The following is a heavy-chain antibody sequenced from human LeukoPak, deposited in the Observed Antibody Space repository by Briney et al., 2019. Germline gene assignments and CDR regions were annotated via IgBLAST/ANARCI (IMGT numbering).Heavy chain of an antibody. V-gene: IGHV1-2*02. CDR2: INPNSGGT. CDR1: GYTFSGYY. D-gene: IGHD3-22*01. CDR3: ARGPNYYDSSGHYYHHD. Sequence: GASVKVSCKASGYTFSGYYMHWVRQAPGQGLEWMGWINPNSGGTKSSQKFQGRVTMTRDTSISTADMELSRLTSDDTAVYFCARGPNYYDSSGHYYHHDWGQGTLVTVSS. J-gene: IGHJ4*02.